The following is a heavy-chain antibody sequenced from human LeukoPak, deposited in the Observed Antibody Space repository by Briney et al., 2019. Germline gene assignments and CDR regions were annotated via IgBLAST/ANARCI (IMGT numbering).Heavy chain of an antibody. CDR2: ISSSSSAI. J-gene: IGHJ6*02. CDR1: GFSFSCYS. V-gene: IGHV3-48*01. Sequence: GGSLRLSCAASGFSFSCYSMNWVRQAPGKGLEWVAYISSSSSAIYYADSVKGRFTISRDNARTSLYLQMNRLRAEDTAVYYCAVDYGMDVWGQGTTVTVSS. CDR3: AVDYGMDV.